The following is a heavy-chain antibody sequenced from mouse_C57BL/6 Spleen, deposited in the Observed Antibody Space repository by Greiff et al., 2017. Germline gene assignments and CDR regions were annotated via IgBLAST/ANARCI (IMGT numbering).Heavy chain of an antibody. V-gene: IGHV5-16*01. D-gene: IGHD2-13*01. CDR2: INYDGSST. J-gene: IGHJ1*03. Sequence: EVNVVESEGGLVQPGSSMKLSCTASGFTFSDYYMAWVRQVPEKGLEWVANINYDGSSTYYLDSLKSRFIISRDNAKNILYLQMSSLKSEDTATYYCASNDSHWYFDVWGTGTTVTVSS. CDR1: GFTFSDYY. CDR3: ASNDSHWYFDV.